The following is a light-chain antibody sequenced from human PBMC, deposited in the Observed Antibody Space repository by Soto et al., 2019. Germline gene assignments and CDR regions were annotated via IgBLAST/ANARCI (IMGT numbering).Light chain of an antibody. J-gene: IGKJ2*01. Sequence: DIQMTQSPSTLSASVGDRVTITCRASQSIDSWLAWFQQKPGKAPKLLIYKASNLESEVPSRFSGSGSGTEFTLTISSLQPDDFATYYCHQYNGYSYTFGQGTKVDXK. CDR1: QSIDSW. CDR2: KAS. CDR3: HQYNGYSYT. V-gene: IGKV1-5*03.